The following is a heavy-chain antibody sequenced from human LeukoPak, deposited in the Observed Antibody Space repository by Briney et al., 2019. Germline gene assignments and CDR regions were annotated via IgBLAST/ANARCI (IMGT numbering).Heavy chain of an antibody. J-gene: IGHJ3*02. CDR2: INPSGGST. CDR3: AREGRGEGATGTNERAFDI. Sequence: ASVKVSCKASGYTFTSYYMHWVRQAPGQGLEWMGIINPSGGSTSYAQKFQGRVTMTRDTSTSTVYMELSSLRSDDTAVYYCAREGRGEGATGTNERAFDIWGQGTMVTVSS. D-gene: IGHD1-1*01. V-gene: IGHV1-46*01. CDR1: GYTFTSYY.